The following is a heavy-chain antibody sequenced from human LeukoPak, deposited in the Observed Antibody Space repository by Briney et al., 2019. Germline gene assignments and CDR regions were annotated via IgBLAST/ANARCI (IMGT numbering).Heavy chain of an antibody. CDR3: ARIPAGWTVGATVP. Sequence: SETLSLTRTVSGGSISSYYWSWIRQPAGEGLEWIGRIYTSGSTNYNPSLKSRVTMSVDTSKNQFSLKLSSVTAADTAVYYCARIPAGWTVGATVPWGQGTLVTVSS. D-gene: IGHD1-26*01. J-gene: IGHJ5*02. CDR1: GGSISSYY. V-gene: IGHV4-4*07. CDR2: IYTSGST.